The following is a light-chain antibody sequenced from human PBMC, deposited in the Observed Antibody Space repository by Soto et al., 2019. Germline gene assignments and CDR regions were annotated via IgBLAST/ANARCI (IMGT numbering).Light chain of an antibody. CDR1: SSDVGGYNY. Sequence: QSALTQPASVSGSPGQSITISCTGTSSDVGGYNYVSWYQQHPGKAPKLMIYDVSNRPSGVSNRFSGSKSGNTASLTISGLQVEEEADYYCSSYMRSITAFGGGTKLTVL. CDR2: DVS. V-gene: IGLV2-14*01. J-gene: IGLJ2*01. CDR3: SSYMRSITA.